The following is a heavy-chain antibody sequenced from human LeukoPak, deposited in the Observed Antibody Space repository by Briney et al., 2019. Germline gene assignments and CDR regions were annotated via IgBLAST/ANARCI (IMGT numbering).Heavy chain of an antibody. J-gene: IGHJ4*02. CDR3: ARADIAAAARRSNYFDY. CDR2: IYYSGST. V-gene: IGHV4-39*07. CDR1: GGSISSSSYY. Sequence: SETLSLTCTVSGGSISSSSYYWGWIRQPPGKGLEWIGSIYYSGSTYYNPSLKSRVTISVDKSKNQFSLKLSSVTAADTAVYYCARADIAAAARRSNYFDYWGQGTLVTVSS. D-gene: IGHD6-13*01.